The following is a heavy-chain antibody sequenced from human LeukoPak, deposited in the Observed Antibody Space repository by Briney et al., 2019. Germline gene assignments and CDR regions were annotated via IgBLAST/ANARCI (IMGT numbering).Heavy chain of an antibody. V-gene: IGHV1-18*01. J-gene: IGHJ3*02. D-gene: IGHD3-9*01. Sequence: ASVKVSCKASGYTFTSYGISWVRQAPGQGLEWMGWISAYNGNTNYAQKLQGRVTMTTDTSTSTAYTELRSLRSDDTAVYYCARDSARFYYDILTGYDAFDIWGQGTMVTVSS. CDR1: GYTFTSYG. CDR3: ARDSARFYYDILTGYDAFDI. CDR2: ISAYNGNT.